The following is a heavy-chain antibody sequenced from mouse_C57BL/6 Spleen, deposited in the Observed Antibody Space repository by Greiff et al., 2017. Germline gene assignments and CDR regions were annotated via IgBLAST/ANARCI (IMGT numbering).Heavy chain of an antibody. CDR2: IDPSDSET. J-gene: IGHJ2*01. CDR1: GYTFTSYW. Sequence: QVQLQQPGAELVRPGSSVKLSCKASGYTFTSYWMPWVKQRPIQGLEWIGNIDPSDSETHYNQKFKDKATLTVDKSSSTAYMQLSSLTSEDSAVYYCARRSYSNSYYFDYWGQGTTLTVSS. V-gene: IGHV1-52*01. CDR3: ARRSYSNSYYFDY. D-gene: IGHD2-5*01.